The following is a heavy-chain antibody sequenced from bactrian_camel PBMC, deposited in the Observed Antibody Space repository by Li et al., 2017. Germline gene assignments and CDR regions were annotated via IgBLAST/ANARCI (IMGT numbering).Heavy chain of an antibody. CDR3: AARPINTRDCVAGGPAEFGY. V-gene: IGHV3S53*01. Sequence: VQLVESGGGSVQAGGSLRLSCEASGGTYSTYRSYCMAWFRQPPGKSREGVAAIDTRGSVTIADSVKGRFSISKDNAGSTLYLQMNDLRPEDTAMYFCAARPINTRDCVAGGPAEFGYWGQGTQVTVS. CDR1: GGTYSTYRSYC. D-gene: IGHD1*01. J-gene: IGHJ6*01. CDR2: IDTRGSV.